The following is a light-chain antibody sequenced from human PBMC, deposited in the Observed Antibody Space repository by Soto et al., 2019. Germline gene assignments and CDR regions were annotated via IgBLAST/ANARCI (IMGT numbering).Light chain of an antibody. CDR3: HESSSGPPFT. J-gene: IGKJ3*01. V-gene: IGKV1-39*01. CDR1: QSISIY. Sequence: DIQMTQSPSSLSASVGDRVTIACRATQSISIYLNWYQQKPGKAPKLLIYGATTLQSGVPSRFSADGSGTDFNLTISSLQPEDFATYYSHESSSGPPFTFGPGTKVDIK. CDR2: GAT.